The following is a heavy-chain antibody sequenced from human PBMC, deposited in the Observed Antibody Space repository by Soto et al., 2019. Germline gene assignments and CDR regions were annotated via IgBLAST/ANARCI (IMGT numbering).Heavy chain of an antibody. CDR3: ANLPVPAALRSHYYYYYMDV. J-gene: IGHJ6*03. CDR2: ISGSGGST. V-gene: IGHV3-23*01. D-gene: IGHD2-2*02. CDR1: GFTFSSYA. Sequence: GGSLRLSCAASGFTFSSYAMSWVRQAPGKGLEWVSAISGSGGSTYYADSVKGRFTISRDNSKNTLYLQMNSLRAEDTAVYYCANLPVPAALRSHYYYYYMDVWGKGTTVTVSS.